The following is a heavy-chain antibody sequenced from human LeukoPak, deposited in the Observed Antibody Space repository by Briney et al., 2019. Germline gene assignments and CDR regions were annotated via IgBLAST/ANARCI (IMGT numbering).Heavy chain of an antibody. V-gene: IGHV4-39*07. D-gene: IGHD2-15*01. CDR1: GGSISSSSYY. Sequence: KPSETLSLTCTVSGGSISSSSYYWSWIRQPPGKGLEWIGEINHSGSTNYNPSLKSRVTISVDTSKNQFSLKLSSVTAADTAVYYCAEFVVEDQYYFDYWGQGTLVTVSS. J-gene: IGHJ4*02. CDR2: INHSGST. CDR3: AEFVVEDQYYFDY.